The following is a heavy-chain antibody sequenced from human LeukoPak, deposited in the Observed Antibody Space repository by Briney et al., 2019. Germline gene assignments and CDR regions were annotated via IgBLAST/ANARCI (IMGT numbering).Heavy chain of an antibody. CDR2: MNPNSGNT. V-gene: IGHV1-8*03. CDR3: ARALSGYSYGLILYYYYYMDV. D-gene: IGHD5-18*01. CDR1: GYTFTSYD. J-gene: IGHJ6*03. Sequence: ASGKVSCKAAGYTFTSYDINWVRQATGQGLEWMGWMNPNSGNTGYAQKFQGRVTITRNTSISTAYMELSSLRSEDTAVYYCARALSGYSYGLILYYYYYMDVWGKGTTVTVSS.